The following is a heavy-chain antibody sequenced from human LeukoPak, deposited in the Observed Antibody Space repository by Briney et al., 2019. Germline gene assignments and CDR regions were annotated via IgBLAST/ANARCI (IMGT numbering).Heavy chain of an antibody. CDR2: ISGSGGST. CDR3: ARGTTVTTEFDY. CDR1: GFTFSSYG. J-gene: IGHJ4*02. V-gene: IGHV3-23*01. Sequence: GGSLRLSCAASGFTFSSYGMSWVRQAPGKGLEWVSAISGSGGSTYYADSVKGRFTISRDNSKNTLYLQMNSLRADDTAVYYCARGTTVTTEFDYWGQGTLVTVSS. D-gene: IGHD4-17*01.